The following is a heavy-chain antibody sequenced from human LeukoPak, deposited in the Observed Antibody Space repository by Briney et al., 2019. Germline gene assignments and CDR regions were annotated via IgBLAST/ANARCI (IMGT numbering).Heavy chain of an antibody. D-gene: IGHD3-16*01. Sequence: PGGSLRLSCAASGFTFSSYWMSWVRQAPGKGLEWVANIKQDGSEKYYVDSVKGRFTISRDNAKNSLYLQMNSLRAEDTAVYYCARDSPNYDYAWGSYSDYWGQGTLVTVSS. CDR1: GFTFSSYW. CDR3: ARDSPNYDYAWGSYSDY. CDR2: IKQDGSEK. V-gene: IGHV3-7*01. J-gene: IGHJ4*02.